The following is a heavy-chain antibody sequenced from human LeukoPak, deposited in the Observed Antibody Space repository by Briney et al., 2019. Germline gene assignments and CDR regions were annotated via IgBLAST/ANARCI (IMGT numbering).Heavy chain of an antibody. J-gene: IGHJ5*02. V-gene: IGHV3-48*01. CDR2: IRSTGDT. D-gene: IGHD5-12*01. CDR1: GFIFSQYS. Sequence: PGGSLRLSCAASGFIFSQYSISWVRQAPGKGLEWVSHIRSTGDTFYADSVKGRFTISRDNARNSLYLQMNSLRAEDTAMYYCARDAGNSGYGCDLWGQGTLVTVSS. CDR3: ARDAGNSGYGCDL.